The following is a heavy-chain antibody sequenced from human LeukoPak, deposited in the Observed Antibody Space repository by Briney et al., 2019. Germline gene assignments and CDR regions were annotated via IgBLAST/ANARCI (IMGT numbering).Heavy chain of an antibody. V-gene: IGHV1-18*01. CDR1: GYTFTSYG. CDR3: ARDDHDYVWGSYRYTPYFDY. Sequence: GASVKVSCKASGYTFTSYGISWVRQAPGQGLEWMGWISAYNGNTNYAQKLQGRVTMTTDTSTSTAYMELRSLRSDDTAVYYCARDDHDYVWGSYRYTPYFDYWGQGTLVTVSS. J-gene: IGHJ4*02. CDR2: ISAYNGNT. D-gene: IGHD3-16*02.